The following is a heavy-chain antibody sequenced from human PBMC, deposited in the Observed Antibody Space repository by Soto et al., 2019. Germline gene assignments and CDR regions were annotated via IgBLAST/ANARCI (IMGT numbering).Heavy chain of an antibody. CDR2: ISSSSSYI. CDR3: ARDYCSGGSCYSYYFDY. D-gene: IGHD2-15*01. V-gene: IGHV3-21*01. CDR1: GFTFSSYS. J-gene: IGHJ4*02. Sequence: EVQLVESGGGLVQPGGSLRLSCAASGFTFSSYSMNWVRQAPGKGLEWVSSISSSSSYIYYADSVKGRFTISRDNAKNSLYLQMNSLRAEDTAVYYCARDYCSGGSCYSYYFDYWGQGTLVTVSS.